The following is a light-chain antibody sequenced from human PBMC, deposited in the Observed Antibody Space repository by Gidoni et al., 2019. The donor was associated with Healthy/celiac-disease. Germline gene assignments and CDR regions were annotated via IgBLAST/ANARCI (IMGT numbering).Light chain of an antibody. J-gene: IGKJ1*01. CDR1: QSLVYSDGNTY. CDR2: KVS. Sequence: AVMTQSPLSLPVTLGQPASISCRSSQSLVYSDGNTYLNWFQQKPGHAPRRLIYKVSNRDTGVPDRFSGSGSGTDFTLKISRVEAEDVGVYYCMQGTHWPWTFGQGTKVEIK. V-gene: IGKV2-30*01. CDR3: MQGTHWPWT.